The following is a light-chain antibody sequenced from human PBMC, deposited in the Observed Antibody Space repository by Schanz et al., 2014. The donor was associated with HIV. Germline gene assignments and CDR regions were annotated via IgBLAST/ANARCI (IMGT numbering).Light chain of an antibody. CDR2: AAS. Sequence: DIQMTQSPSSVSASVGDRVTITCRASQGISSWLAWYQQKPGKAPNLVIYAASSLQRGVPSRFSGSGSGTDFTLTISSLQPEDFATYYCLQDYNYRWTFGQGTKVEIK. J-gene: IGKJ1*01. V-gene: IGKV1-12*01. CDR3: LQDYNYRWT. CDR1: QGISSW.